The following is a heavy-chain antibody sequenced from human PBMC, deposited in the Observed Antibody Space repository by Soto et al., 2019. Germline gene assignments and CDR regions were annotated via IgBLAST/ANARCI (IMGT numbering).Heavy chain of an antibody. D-gene: IGHD1-1*01. CDR2: INPSGGST. CDR3: ARNDKSGLDY. Sequence: QVQLVQYGAEVTKPGASMKVSCKACGYSFTTYYKHSVRQAPGQGLEWMGMINPSGGSTSYAQKFQGRVTMTRDTSTSTVYMELSSLRSEDTAVYYCARNDKSGLDYWGQGTLVTVSS. V-gene: IGHV1-46*01. CDR1: GYSFTTYY. J-gene: IGHJ4*02.